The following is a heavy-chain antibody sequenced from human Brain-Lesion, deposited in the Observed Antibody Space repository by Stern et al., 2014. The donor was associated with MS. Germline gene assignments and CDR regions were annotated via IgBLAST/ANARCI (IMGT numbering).Heavy chain of an antibody. J-gene: IGHJ4*02. D-gene: IGHD1-26*01. Sequence: VQLVESGPGLVKPSQTLSLTCTVSGASISSGTSYWSWIRQPAGGGLEWIGRLHASGATYYNPSLKRRVPISGDTSKNHFSLNLNSVTAADTAVYYCARGHWELLGNNYFDSWGQGTLVTVSS. CDR3: ARGHWELLGNNYFDS. CDR2: LHASGAT. V-gene: IGHV4-61*02. CDR1: GASISSGTSY.